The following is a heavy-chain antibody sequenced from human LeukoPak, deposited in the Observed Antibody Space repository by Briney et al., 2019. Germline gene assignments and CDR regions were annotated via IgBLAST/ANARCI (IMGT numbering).Heavy chain of an antibody. V-gene: IGHV6-1*01. D-gene: IGHD4-17*01. CDR3: TRDHDYGDYGTSEDY. CDR1: GDSVSSNSVA. CDR2: TYYRSRWYN. J-gene: IGHJ4*02. Sequence: SQTLSLTCAISGDSVSSNSVAWNRVRQSPSRGLEWLGRTYYRSRWYNDYAVSVKSRITINPDTSKNQFSLQLNSVTPEDTAVYYCTRDHDYGDYGTSEDYWGQGTLVTVSS.